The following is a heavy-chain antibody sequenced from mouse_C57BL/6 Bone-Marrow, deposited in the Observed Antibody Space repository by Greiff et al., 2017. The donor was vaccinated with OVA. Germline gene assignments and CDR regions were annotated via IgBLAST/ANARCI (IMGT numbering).Heavy chain of an antibody. Sequence: EVKLMESGAELVRPGASVKLSCTASGFNIKDDYMHWVKQRPEQGLEWIGWIDPENGDTEYASKFQGKATITADTSSNTAYLQLSSLTSEDTAVYYCTKTTVVATVDYWGQGTTLTVSS. D-gene: IGHD1-1*01. V-gene: IGHV14-4*01. J-gene: IGHJ2*01. CDR2: IDPENGDT. CDR3: TKTTVVATVDY. CDR1: GFNIKDDY.